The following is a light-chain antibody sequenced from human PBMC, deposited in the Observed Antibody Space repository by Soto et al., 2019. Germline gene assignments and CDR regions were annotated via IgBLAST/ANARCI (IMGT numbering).Light chain of an antibody. CDR3: QKYDSAPLT. Sequence: DIPMTQSPSSLSASVGDRVTITCRASQGISNNLAWYQQKPGKVPKLLIYGASTVQSGVPSRFSGSGSGTDFTLTISSLQTEDVATYYCQKYDSAPLTFGQGTNVEFK. V-gene: IGKV1-27*01. J-gene: IGKJ1*01. CDR1: QGISNN. CDR2: GAS.